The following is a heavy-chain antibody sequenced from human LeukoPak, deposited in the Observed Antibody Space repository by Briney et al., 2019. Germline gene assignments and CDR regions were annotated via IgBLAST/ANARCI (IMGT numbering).Heavy chain of an antibody. D-gene: IGHD3-22*01. CDR3: ARDIAPRYYYDSSGYSHDAFDI. CDR1: GYTFTGYY. J-gene: IGHJ3*02. V-gene: IGHV1-2*06. CDR2: INPNSGGT. Sequence: ASVKVSCKAAGYTFTGYYMHWVRQAPGQGLEWMGRINPNSGGTNYAQKFQGRVTMTRDTSISTAYMELSRLRSDDTAVYYCARDIAPRYYYDSSGYSHDAFDIWGQGTMVTVSS.